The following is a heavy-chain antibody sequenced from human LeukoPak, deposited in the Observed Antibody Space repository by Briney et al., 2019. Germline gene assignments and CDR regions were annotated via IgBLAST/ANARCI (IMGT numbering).Heavy chain of an antibody. J-gene: IGHJ4*02. D-gene: IGHD3-3*01. CDR1: GFTFSSYA. CDR2: ISGSGGST. V-gene: IGHV3-23*01. CDR3: EKGSGYYPFGFDY. Sequence: GGSLRLSCAASGFTFSSYAMSWVRQAPGKGLEWVSAISGSGGSTYYADSVKGRFTISRDNSKNTLYLQMNSLRAEDTAIYYCEKGSGYYPFGFDYWGQGTLVTVSS.